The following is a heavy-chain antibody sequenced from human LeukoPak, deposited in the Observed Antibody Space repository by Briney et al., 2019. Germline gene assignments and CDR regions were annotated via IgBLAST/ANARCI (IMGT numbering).Heavy chain of an antibody. D-gene: IGHD4-11*01. CDR2: IIPIFGTA. Sequence: GASVKVSCKASGGTFSSYAISWVRQAPGQGLEWTGGIIPIFGTANYAQKFQGRVTITADESTSTAYMELSSLRSEDTAVYYCARVSYDYSNPTTSYYYYYYMDVWGKGTTVTISS. V-gene: IGHV1-69*13. CDR1: GGTFSSYA. CDR3: ARVSYDYSNPTTSYYYYYYMDV. J-gene: IGHJ6*03.